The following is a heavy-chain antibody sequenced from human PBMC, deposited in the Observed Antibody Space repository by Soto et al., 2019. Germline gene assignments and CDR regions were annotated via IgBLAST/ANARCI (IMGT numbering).Heavy chain of an antibody. CDR3: AREGYGSGGGYFDY. CDR2: ISSSSSYI. V-gene: IGHV3-21*01. Sequence: LRLSCAASGFTFSSYSMNWVRQAPGKGLEWVSSISSSSSYIYYADSVKGRFTISRDNAKNSLYLQMNSLRAEDTAVHYCAREGYGSGGGYFDYWGRGTLVTVSS. J-gene: IGHJ4*02. CDR1: GFTFSSYS. D-gene: IGHD3-10*01.